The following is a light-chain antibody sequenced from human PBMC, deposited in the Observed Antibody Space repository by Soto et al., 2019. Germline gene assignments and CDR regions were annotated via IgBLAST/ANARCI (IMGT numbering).Light chain of an antibody. CDR2: DAS. Sequence: DIQMTQSPSSLSASVGDRVTITCQASQDISNYLNWYQQKPGKAPKLLIYDASNLETGVPSRFSESGSGTDFPFTISSLQPEDIATYYCQQYDNLPLTFGGGTKVEIK. CDR3: QQYDNLPLT. J-gene: IGKJ4*01. V-gene: IGKV1-33*01. CDR1: QDISNY.